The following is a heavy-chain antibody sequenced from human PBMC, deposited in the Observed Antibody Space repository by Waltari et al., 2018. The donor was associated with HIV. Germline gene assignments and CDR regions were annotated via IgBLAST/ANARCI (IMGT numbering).Heavy chain of an antibody. D-gene: IGHD3-9*01. J-gene: IGHJ4*02. V-gene: IGHV3-74*01. Sequence: VQLVESGGGSIKPGGSMRLSCAGSGISARTHWMAWVRQGPGKGVVWVARINSDGSTRNDADAVKGRFVISRDNSRNTVYLQLNSVKVEDTAVYFCARASHYIEFSTFDGDYYFDLWGRGTRVAVSS. CDR3: ARASHYIEFSTFDGDYYFDL. CDR2: INSDGSTR. CDR1: GISARTHW.